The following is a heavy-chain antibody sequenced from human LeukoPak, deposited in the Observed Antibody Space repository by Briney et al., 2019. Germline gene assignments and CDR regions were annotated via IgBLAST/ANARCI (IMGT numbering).Heavy chain of an antibody. J-gene: IGHJ4*02. CDR3: ARGSRRIAVVITLSFDY. CDR2: INPNSGGT. D-gene: IGHD3-22*01. CDR1: GYTFTGYY. Sequence: GASVKVSCKASGYTFTGYYMHWVRQAPGQGLEWMGWINPNSGGTNYAQKFQGRVTMTRDTSISTAYMELSRLRSDDTAVYYCARGSRRIAVVITLSFDYWGQGTLVTVSS. V-gene: IGHV1-2*02.